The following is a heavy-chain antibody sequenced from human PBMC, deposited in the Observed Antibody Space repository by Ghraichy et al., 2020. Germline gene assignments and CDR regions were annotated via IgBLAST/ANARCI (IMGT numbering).Heavy chain of an antibody. D-gene: IGHD1-1*01. V-gene: IGHV1-2*02. CDR2: NNPNSGAT. Sequence: ASVKVSRKASGYTFTDYYIHWVRQSPGQGLEWMGWNNPNSGATTYAQRFQGRVTMTRDRSISTAYVELTTLRSDDTAVYYCARSDMTTIPNFNYWGQGTLVTVSS. CDR3: ARSDMTTIPNFNY. J-gene: IGHJ4*02. CDR1: GYTFTDYY.